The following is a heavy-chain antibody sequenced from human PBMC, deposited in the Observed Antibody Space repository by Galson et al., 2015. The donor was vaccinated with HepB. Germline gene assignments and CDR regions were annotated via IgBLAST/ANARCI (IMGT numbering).Heavy chain of an antibody. Sequence: SVMVSCKASGGTFSSYAISWVRQAPGQGLEWMGGIIPIFGIANYAQKFQGRVTITADESTSTAYMELSSLRSEDTAVYYCVFRGGDSSGYYYGGDYWGQGTLVTVSS. CDR3: VFRGGDSSGYYYGGDY. J-gene: IGHJ4*02. D-gene: IGHD3-22*01. CDR2: IIPIFGIA. CDR1: GGTFSSYA. V-gene: IGHV1-69*13.